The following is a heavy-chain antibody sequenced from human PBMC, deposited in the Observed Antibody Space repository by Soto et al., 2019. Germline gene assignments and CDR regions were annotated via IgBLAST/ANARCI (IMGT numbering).Heavy chain of an antibody. CDR2: INHGGNF. J-gene: IGHJ4*02. D-gene: IGHD1-26*01. Sequence: XETLFLTCAVDGWSFSGYYWTWVRQPPGKGLEWIGEINHGGNFNCDPSLKSRVTISIDTSKNHFSLNLTSVTAADTAVYYCARGGGNFVYWGQGTLVTVSS. CDR1: GWSFSGYY. V-gene: IGHV4-34*01. CDR3: ARGGGNFVY.